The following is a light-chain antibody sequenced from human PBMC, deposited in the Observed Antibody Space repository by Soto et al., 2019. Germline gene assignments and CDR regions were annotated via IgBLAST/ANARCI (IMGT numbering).Light chain of an antibody. Sequence: DIVMTQSPLSLPVMPGEPASISCRSSQSLLHSNGYNYLDWYLQKPGQSPQPLIYLGSNRASGVPDRFSGSGSGTDFTLKISRVEAEDVGVYYCMQALQTPRFTFGPGTKVDIK. CDR1: QSLLHSNGYNY. CDR2: LGS. CDR3: MQALQTPRFT. V-gene: IGKV2-28*01. J-gene: IGKJ3*01.